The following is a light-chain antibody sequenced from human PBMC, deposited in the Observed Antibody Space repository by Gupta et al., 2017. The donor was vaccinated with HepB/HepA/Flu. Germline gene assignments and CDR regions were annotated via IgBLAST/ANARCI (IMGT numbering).Light chain of an antibody. CDR1: QSVGTY. V-gene: IGKV3-11*01. Sequence: EIVLTQSTATLSLSPGERATLSCRASQSVGTYLAWYQQRPGQAPRLLISDASDRATGIPARFSGSGSGTDFTLSISSLEPEDFAVYYCQQRSNWPLTFGGGTKVDIK. CDR3: QQRSNWPLT. CDR2: DAS. J-gene: IGKJ4*01.